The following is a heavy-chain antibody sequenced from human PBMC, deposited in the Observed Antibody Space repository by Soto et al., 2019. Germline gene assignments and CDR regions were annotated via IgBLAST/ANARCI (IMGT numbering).Heavy chain of an antibody. V-gene: IGHV3-48*01. CDR1: GFTFSSYS. J-gene: IGHJ4*02. Sequence: GGSLRLSCAGSGFTFSSYSMAWVRQAPGKGLQWLSFISSSSNIINYADSVKGRFTVSRDNAKNSLYLQMNSLRVEDTAVYYCAREYNGAWFDYWGQGTLVTVSS. D-gene: IGHD1-20*01. CDR2: ISSSSNII. CDR3: AREYNGAWFDY.